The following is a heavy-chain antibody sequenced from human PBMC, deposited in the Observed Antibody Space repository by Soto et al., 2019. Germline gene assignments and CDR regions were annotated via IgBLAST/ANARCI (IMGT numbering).Heavy chain of an antibody. Sequence: QVQLQESGPGLVKPSQTLSLTCTVSGGSISSGDYYWSWIRQPPGKGLEWIGYIYYSGNTYYNSSLKSRVTISADTPKNQLSLKLSSVTAAATAVYYCARAARGSKYAYWRQGTLVTVAS. D-gene: IGHD1-26*01. CDR3: ARAARGSKYAY. CDR1: GGSISSGDYY. J-gene: IGHJ4*02. CDR2: IYYSGNT. V-gene: IGHV4-30-4*01.